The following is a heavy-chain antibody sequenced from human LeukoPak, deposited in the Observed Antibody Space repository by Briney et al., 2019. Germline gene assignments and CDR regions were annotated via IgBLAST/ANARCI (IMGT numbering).Heavy chain of an antibody. J-gene: IGHJ5*02. CDR2: INHSGST. V-gene: IGHV4-39*07. CDR3: ARVAARFRLGVKFDP. D-gene: IGHD6-6*01. CDR1: GGPISTSNYY. Sequence: TSSETLSLTCTVSGGPISTSNYYWSWIRQPPGKGLEWLGEINHSGSTNYTPSLKSRVTISVDTSKNQFSLKLSSVTAADTAVYYCARVAARFRLGVKFDPWGQGTLVTVSS.